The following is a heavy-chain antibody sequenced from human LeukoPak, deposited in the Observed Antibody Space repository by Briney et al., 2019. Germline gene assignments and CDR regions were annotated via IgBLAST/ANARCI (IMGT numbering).Heavy chain of an antibody. D-gene: IGHD3-3*01. CDR3: AKDFWSGYYGHDAFDI. J-gene: IGHJ3*02. CDR1: GFTFSSYA. V-gene: IGHV3-23*01. Sequence: GGSLRLSCAASGFTFSSYAMSWVRQAPGKGLEWVSAISGSGGSTYYADSVKGRFTISRDNSKNTLYLQMNGLRAEDTAVYYCAKDFWSGYYGHDAFDIWGQGTMVTVSS. CDR2: ISGSGGST.